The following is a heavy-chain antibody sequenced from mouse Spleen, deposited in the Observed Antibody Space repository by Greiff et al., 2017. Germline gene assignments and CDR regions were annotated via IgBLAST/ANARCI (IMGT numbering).Heavy chain of an antibody. V-gene: IGHV5-16*01. J-gene: IGHJ2*01. D-gene: IGHD1-1*01. CDR1: GFTFSDYY. Sequence: EVKVVESEGGLVQPGSSMKLSCTASGFTFSDYYMAWVRQVPEKGLEWVANINYDGSSTYYLDSLKSRFIISRDNAKNILYLQMSSLKSEDTATYYCARNYYFYSDYWGQGTTLTVSS. CDR2: INYDGSST. CDR3: ARNYYFYSDY.